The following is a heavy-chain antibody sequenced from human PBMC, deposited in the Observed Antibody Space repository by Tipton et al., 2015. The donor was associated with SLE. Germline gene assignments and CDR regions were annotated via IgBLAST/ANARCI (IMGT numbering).Heavy chain of an antibody. CDR3: TRRAVAINY. D-gene: IGHD6-19*01. V-gene: IGHV4-61*09. J-gene: IGHJ4*02. CDR1: GDSISSGRYF. CDR2: IYTSGIT. Sequence: TLSLTCTVSGDSISSGRYFWNWIRQPAGKGLEWIGHIYTSGITNYNPSLKSRVTISLDTSKNQFSLKLTSVTAADTAVYYCTRRAVAINYWGQGTLVTVSP.